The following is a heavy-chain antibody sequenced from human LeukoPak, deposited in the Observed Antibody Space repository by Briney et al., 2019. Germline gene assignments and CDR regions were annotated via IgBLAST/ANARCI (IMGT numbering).Heavy chain of an antibody. CDR3: ARGGQLWLIKSQPNYYYYGMDV. D-gene: IGHD5-18*01. CDR1: GYTFTGYY. J-gene: IGHJ6*02. Sequence: AASVNVSCTASGYTFTGYYMHWVRQAPGQGLEWMGWINPNSGGTNYAQKFQGWVTMTRDTSISTAYMELSRLRSDDAAVYYCARGGQLWLIKSQPNYYYYGMDVWGQGTTVTVSS. V-gene: IGHV1-2*04. CDR2: INPNSGGT.